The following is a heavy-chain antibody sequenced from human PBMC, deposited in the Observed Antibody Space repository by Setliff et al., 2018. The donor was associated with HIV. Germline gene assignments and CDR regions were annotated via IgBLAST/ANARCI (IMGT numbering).Heavy chain of an antibody. CDR1: GASISTANNY. CDR2: IYYTGSAA. CDR3: ARKVPSNAFDL. Sequence: SETLSLTCTVSGASISTANNYWSWIRQPPGKGLEWIGYIYYTGSAAYYSPSLQSRSTISIDTSRNQFSLKLNSVTAADTAVYYCARKVPSNAFDLWGHGTMVTVSS. V-gene: IGHV4-30-4*02. J-gene: IGHJ3*01. D-gene: IGHD2-2*01.